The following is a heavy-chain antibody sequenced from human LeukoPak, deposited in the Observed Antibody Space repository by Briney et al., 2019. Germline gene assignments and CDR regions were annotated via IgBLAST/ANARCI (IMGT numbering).Heavy chain of an antibody. CDR3: ARGLGDGSAYGLN. Sequence: GGSLRLSCAASGFTFSSYSMNWVRQAPGKGLEWVSSISSSSSYIYYADSVKGRFTISRDNAKNSLYLQMNSLRAEDTAVYYCARGLGDGSAYGLNWGQGTLVTVSS. V-gene: IGHV3-21*01. D-gene: IGHD3-10*01. J-gene: IGHJ4*02. CDR1: GFTFSSYS. CDR2: ISSSSSYI.